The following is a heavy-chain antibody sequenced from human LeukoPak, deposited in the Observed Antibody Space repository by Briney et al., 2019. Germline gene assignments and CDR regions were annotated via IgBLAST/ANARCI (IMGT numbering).Heavy chain of an antibody. CDR1: GGSFSGYY. CDR3: ARGGGFYDYVWGSYRLAYYLDY. J-gene: IGHJ4*02. V-gene: IGHV4-34*01. D-gene: IGHD3-16*02. CDR2: INHSGST. Sequence: PSETLSLTCAVYGGSFSGYYWSWIRQPPGKGLEWIGEINHSGSTNYNPSLKSRVTISVDTSKNQFSLKLSSVTAADTAVYYCARGGGFYDYVWGSYRLAYYLDYWGQGTLVTVSS.